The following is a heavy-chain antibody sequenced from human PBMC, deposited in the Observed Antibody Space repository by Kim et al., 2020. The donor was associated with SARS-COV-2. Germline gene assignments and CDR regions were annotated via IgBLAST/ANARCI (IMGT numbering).Heavy chain of an antibody. V-gene: IGHV2-5*02. CDR2: IYWDDDK. CDR3: AHRQGDSDDYYSFDY. Sequence: SGPTLVKPSQTLTLTCTFSGFSLSTSLVGVGWIRQPPGKALEWLAVIYWDDDKRYSPSLKTRLTITKDTSKNQVVLTMTNMDPVDTATYYCAHRQGDSDDYYSFDYWGQGTLVTVSS. CDR1: GFSLSTSLVG. D-gene: IGHD2-21*01. J-gene: IGHJ4*02.